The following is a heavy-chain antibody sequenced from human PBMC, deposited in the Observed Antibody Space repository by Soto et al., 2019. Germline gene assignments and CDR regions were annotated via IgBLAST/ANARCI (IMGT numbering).Heavy chain of an antibody. Sequence: SLKISCKGSGYSFTSYWISWVRQMPGKGLEWMGRIDPSDSYTNYSPSFQGHVTISADKSISTAYLQWSSLKASDTAMYYCATQEGIAVAEGYWGQGTLVTVSS. CDR1: GYSFTSYW. J-gene: IGHJ4*02. CDR3: ATQEGIAVAEGY. CDR2: IDPSDSYT. V-gene: IGHV5-10-1*01. D-gene: IGHD6-19*01.